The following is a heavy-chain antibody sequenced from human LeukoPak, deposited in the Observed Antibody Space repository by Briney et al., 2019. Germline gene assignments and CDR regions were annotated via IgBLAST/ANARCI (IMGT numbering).Heavy chain of an antibody. V-gene: IGHV1-69*13. J-gene: IGHJ4*02. CDR1: GGTFSSYA. CDR3: ARKINSGSYYSG. Sequence: GASVKVSCKASGGTFSSYAISWVRQAPGQGLEWMGGIIPIFGTANYAQKFQGRVTITADESTSTAYMELSSLRSEDTAVYYCARKINSGSYYSGWGQGTLVTVSS. D-gene: IGHD1-26*01. CDR2: IIPIFGTA.